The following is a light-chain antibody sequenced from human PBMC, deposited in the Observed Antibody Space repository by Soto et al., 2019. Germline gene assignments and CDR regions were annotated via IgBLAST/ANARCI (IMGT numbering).Light chain of an antibody. J-gene: IGKJ5*01. CDR1: QSVSSSY. CDR2: GAS. Sequence: IVLTQSPGTLSLSPWERATLSCRASQSVSSSYLAWYQQKPGQAPRLLIYGASSRATGIPDRFSGSGSGTDFTLTISRLEPEDFAVYYCQQYGSSPVNFGQGTRLEIK. CDR3: QQYGSSPVN. V-gene: IGKV3-20*01.